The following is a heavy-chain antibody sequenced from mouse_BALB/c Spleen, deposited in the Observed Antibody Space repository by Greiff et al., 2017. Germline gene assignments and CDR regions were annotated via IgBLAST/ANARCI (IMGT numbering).Heavy chain of an antibody. CDR1: GFTFSSYG. V-gene: IGHV5-6*01. J-gene: IGHJ4*01. Sequence: EVQRVESGGDLVKPGGSLKLSCAASGFTFSSYGMSWVRQTPDKRLEWVATISSGGSYTYYPDSVKGRFTISRDNAKNTLYLQMSSLKSEDTAMYYCARHYGSSYAMDYWGQGTSVTVSS. D-gene: IGHD1-1*01. CDR2: ISSGGSYT. CDR3: ARHYGSSYAMDY.